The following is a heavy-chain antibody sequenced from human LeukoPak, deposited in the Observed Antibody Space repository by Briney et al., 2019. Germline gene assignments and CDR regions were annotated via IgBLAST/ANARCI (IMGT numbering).Heavy chain of an antibody. CDR1: GGTFSSYA. CDR3: AREVLWYSSRTGRNXFDP. J-gene: IGHJ5*02. V-gene: IGHV1-69*05. CDR2: IIPIFGTA. D-gene: IGHD6-13*01. Sequence: ASVKVSCKASGGTFSSYAVSWVRQAPGQGLEWMGGIIPIFGTANYAQKFQGRVTITTDESTSTAYMELSSLRSEDTAVYYCAREVLWYSSRTGRNXFDPXXXGTLVTVS.